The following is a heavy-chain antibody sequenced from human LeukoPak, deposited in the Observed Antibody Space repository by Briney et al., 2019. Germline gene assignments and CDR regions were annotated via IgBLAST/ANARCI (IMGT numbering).Heavy chain of an antibody. CDR1: EFTFNNYA. J-gene: IGHJ4*02. Sequence: GGSLRLSCAASEFTFNNYAMSWVRQAPGKGLEWVSSISGSGGSTYYADSVKGRFTISRDNSNNTLYLQMNSLRAEDTAVYYCAKDRETTASGTFDYWGQGTLVTVSS. CDR3: AKDRETTASGTFDY. D-gene: IGHD6-13*01. V-gene: IGHV3-23*01. CDR2: ISGSGGST.